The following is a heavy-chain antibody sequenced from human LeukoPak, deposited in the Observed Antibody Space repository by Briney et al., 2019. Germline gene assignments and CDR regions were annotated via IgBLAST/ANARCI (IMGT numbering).Heavy chain of an antibody. CDR2: IVVGSGNT. V-gene: IGHV1-58*01. CDR3: AAGGWYYYGMDV. Sequence: GTSVKVSCKASGFTFTSSAVQWVRQARGQRLEWIGWIVVGSGNTNYAQKFQERVTITRDMSTSTAYMELSSLRYEDTAVYYCAAGGWYYYGMDVWGKGTTVTVSS. CDR1: GFTFTSSA. J-gene: IGHJ6*04. D-gene: IGHD6-19*01.